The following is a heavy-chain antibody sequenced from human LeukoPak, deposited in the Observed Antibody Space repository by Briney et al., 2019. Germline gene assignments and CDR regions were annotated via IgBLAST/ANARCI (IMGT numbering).Heavy chain of an antibody. CDR3: ASNQGPRYYYYGMDV. Sequence: PSETLSLTCAVYGGSFSGYYWSWIRQPPGKGLEWIGEINHSGSTNYNPSLKSRVTISVDTSKNQFSLKLSSVTAADTAVYYCASNQGPRYYYYGMDVRGQGTTVTVSS. V-gene: IGHV4-34*01. J-gene: IGHJ6*02. CDR1: GGSFSGYY. CDR2: INHSGST.